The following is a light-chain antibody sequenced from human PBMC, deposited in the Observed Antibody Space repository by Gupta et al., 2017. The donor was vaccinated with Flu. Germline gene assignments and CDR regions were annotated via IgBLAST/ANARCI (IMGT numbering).Light chain of an antibody. CDR2: QDS. CDR3: QAWDSSTVI. Sequence: SPGQTASLSCSGDKLGDKFVCWYQQKPGQSPVLVIYQDSKRPSGIPERFSGSNSGNTATLTISGTQPMDEADYFCQAWDSSTVIFGGGTKLTVL. V-gene: IGLV3-1*01. CDR1: KLGDKF. J-gene: IGLJ2*01.